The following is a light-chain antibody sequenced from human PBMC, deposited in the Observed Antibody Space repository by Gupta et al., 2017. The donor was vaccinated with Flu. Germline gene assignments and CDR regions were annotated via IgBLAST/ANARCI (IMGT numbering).Light chain of an antibody. J-gene: IGKJ2*01. CDR3: QQYDNWPYT. CDR2: VAS. Sequence: VMTQSPVTLSVSPGERATLSCRASQSVSRKLAWYQQKPGQAPRLLIYVASTRATGIPATFSGSGSGTEFTLTISSLQSEDFAVYYCQQYDNWPYTFGQGTKVEIK. V-gene: IGKV3-15*01. CDR1: QSVSRK.